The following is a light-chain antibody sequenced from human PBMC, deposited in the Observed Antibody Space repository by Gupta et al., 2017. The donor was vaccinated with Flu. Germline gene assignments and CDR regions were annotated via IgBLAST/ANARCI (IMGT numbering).Light chain of an antibody. CDR3: SSYTSISTFYV. J-gene: IGLJ1*01. Sequence: QSALTQPASVSGSPGQSITISCTGTSSDVGRSDSVSWYQQHPGKAPKLLIYDVSSRPSGVSSRFSGSKSGNTASLTISGLQAEDETDYYCSSYTSISTFYVFETGTKVTVL. CDR1: SSDVGRSDS. V-gene: IGLV2-14*01. CDR2: DVS.